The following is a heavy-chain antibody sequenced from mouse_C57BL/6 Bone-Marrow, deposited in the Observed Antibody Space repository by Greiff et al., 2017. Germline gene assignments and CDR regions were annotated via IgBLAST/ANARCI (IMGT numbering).Heavy chain of an antibody. CDR2: IYPGSGST. Sequence: QVQLQQSGAELVKPGASVKMSCKASGYTFTSYWITWVKQRPGQGLEWIGAIYPGSGSTTYNEKFKSKAILTVDTSSSTAYMQLSSLTSEDSAVYYAARRASNGYYTWFAYWGQGTLVTVSA. CDR3: ARRASNGYYTWFAY. CDR1: GYTFTSYW. J-gene: IGHJ3*01. D-gene: IGHD2-3*01. V-gene: IGHV1-55*01.